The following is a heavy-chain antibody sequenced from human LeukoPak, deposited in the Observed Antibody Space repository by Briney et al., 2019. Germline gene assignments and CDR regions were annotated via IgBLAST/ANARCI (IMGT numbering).Heavy chain of an antibody. Sequence: GGSLRLSCAASEFTFSDYYMSWIRQAPGTGLEWVSYISSSSSYTNYADSVKGRFTISRDNAKNSLYLQMNSLRAEDTAVYYCARNHYDILTGYCYDYWGQGTLVTVSS. D-gene: IGHD3-9*01. V-gene: IGHV3-11*06. J-gene: IGHJ4*02. CDR3: ARNHYDILTGYCYDY. CDR2: ISSSSSYT. CDR1: EFTFSDYY.